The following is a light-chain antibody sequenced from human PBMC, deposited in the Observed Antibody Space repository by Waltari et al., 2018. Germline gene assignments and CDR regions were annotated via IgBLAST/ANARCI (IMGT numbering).Light chain of an antibody. V-gene: IGKV2-28*01. J-gene: IGKJ1*01. CDR2: LGS. Sequence: DIVMTQSPLSLPVTPGEPASISCRPSQSLLPSNGYNYLDWYLQKPGQSPQLLIYLGSSRASGVPDRFSGSGSGTDFTLKISRVEAEDVGVYYCMQALQTPWTFGQGTKVEIK. CDR1: QSLLPSNGYNY. CDR3: MQALQTPWT.